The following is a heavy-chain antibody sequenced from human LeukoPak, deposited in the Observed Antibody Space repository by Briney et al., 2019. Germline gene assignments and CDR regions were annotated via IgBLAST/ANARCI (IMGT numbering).Heavy chain of an antibody. Sequence: SETLSLTCTVSGGSISSYYWSWIRQPPGKGLEWMGYIYYSGSTNYNPSLKSRVTISVDTSKNQFSLKLSSVTAADTAVYYCARSPSDWLLPYYFDYWGQGTLVTVSS. V-gene: IGHV4-59*01. CDR2: IYYSGST. D-gene: IGHD3-9*01. CDR1: GGSISSYY. CDR3: ARSPSDWLLPYYFDY. J-gene: IGHJ4*02.